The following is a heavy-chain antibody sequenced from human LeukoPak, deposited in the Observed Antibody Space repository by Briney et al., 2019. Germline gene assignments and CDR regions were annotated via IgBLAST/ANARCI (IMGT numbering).Heavy chain of an antibody. CDR3: ARSLAWGPAGYFDY. CDR1: GGFISSNSYY. CDR2: ISYSGST. D-gene: IGHD6-13*01. V-gene: IGHV4-39*07. Sequence: PSETLSLTCSVSGGFISSNSYYWVWIRQPPGKGLEWIGTISYSGSTYYNPSLKSRVTISVDTSKNQFSLKLTSVTAADTAVYFCARSLAWGPAGYFDYWGQGTLVTVSS. J-gene: IGHJ4*02.